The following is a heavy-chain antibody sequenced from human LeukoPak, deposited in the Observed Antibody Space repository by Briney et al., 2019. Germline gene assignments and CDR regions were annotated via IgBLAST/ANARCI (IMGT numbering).Heavy chain of an antibody. D-gene: IGHD4-17*01. CDR1: GFTFSTYW. J-gene: IGHJ4*02. CDR3: AKGQELDDGVFDS. V-gene: IGHV3-23*01. CDR2: IRGNVDTT. Sequence: GGSLRLSCAASGFTFSTYWMHWVRQAPGKGLVWVSTIRGNVDTTHYADSVKGRFTISRDNSKNTLYLQMNSLRAEDTAIYYCAKGQELDDGVFDSWGQGALVTVSS.